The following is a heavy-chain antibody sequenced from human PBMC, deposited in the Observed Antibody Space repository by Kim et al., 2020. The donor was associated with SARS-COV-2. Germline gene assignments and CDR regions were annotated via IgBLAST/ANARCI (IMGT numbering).Heavy chain of an antibody. Sequence: SETLSLTCTVSGGSISSSSYYWGWIRQPPGKGLEWIGSIYYSGSTYYNPSLKSRVTISVDTSKNQFSLKLSSVTAADTAVYYCARLEVSRRAFDYWGQGTLVTVSS. CDR3: ARLEVSRRAFDY. J-gene: IGHJ4*02. CDR1: GGSISSSSYY. CDR2: IYYSGST. V-gene: IGHV4-39*01.